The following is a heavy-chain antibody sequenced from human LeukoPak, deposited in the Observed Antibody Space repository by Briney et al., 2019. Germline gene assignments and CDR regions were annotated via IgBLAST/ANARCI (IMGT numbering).Heavy chain of an antibody. CDR2: ISSSGSTI. CDR1: GFTFSDYY. Sequence: GGSLRLSCAASGFTFSDYYTSWIRQAPGKGLEWVSYISSSGSTIYYADSVKGRFTISRDNAKNSLYLQMNSLRAEDTAVYYCARARTTGSLNAFDIWGQGTMVTVSS. V-gene: IGHV3-11*01. J-gene: IGHJ3*02. D-gene: IGHD1-1*01. CDR3: ARARTTGSLNAFDI.